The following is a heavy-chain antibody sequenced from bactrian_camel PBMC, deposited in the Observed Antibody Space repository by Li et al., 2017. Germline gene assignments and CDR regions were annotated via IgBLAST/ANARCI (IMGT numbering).Heavy chain of an antibody. CDR3: ASDEAGPALQQSFAGCDFGY. Sequence: HVQLVESGGGVVQPGGSLRLSCAASGFTHPSNCMAWVRQAPGKGLEWVSNINSWAGIEYYADSVKGRFTISQENAKNTIYLQMTNLKPEDTGMYYCASDEAGPALQQSFAGCDFGYWGRGTQVTVS. D-gene: IGHD1*01. CDR1: GFTHPSNC. J-gene: IGHJ6*01. V-gene: IGHV3S1*01. CDR2: INSWAGIE.